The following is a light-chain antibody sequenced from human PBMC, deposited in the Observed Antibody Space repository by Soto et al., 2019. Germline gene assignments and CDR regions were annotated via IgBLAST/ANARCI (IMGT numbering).Light chain of an antibody. CDR3: QQRTNWPPGLT. CDR1: QSVSRS. CDR2: DSS. V-gene: IGKV3-11*01. Sequence: EIVLTPSPATLSLSPGEIATLSCRASQSVSRSLAWFQQRPGQAPRLLLYDSSNRATGIPARFRGSGSGIDFTLTISRLEPEDFAVYYCQQRTNWPPGLTFGPGTKSRNQT. J-gene: IGKJ3*01.